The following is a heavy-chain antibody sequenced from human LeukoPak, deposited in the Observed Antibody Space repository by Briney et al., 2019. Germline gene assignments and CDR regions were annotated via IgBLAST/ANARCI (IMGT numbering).Heavy chain of an antibody. CDR2: IYHSGST. D-gene: IGHD3-16*01. V-gene: IGHV4-38-2*01. CDR3: ARAWGAGGNDY. CDR1: GNSIGSSYY. J-gene: IGHJ4*02. Sequence: PSETLSLTCAVSGNSIGSSYYWGWIRQPPGKGLEWIASIYHSGSTYYNPSLKSRVTISVDTSKNQFSLKLSSVTAADTAVYYCARAWGAGGNDYWGQGTLVSVSS.